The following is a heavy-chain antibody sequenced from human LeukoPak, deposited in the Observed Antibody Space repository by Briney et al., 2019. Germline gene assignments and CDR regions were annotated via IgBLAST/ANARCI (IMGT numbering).Heavy chain of an antibody. V-gene: IGHV3-30*02. CDR3: ARVGDHFHWNLDL. Sequence: GGSLRLSCATSGFVFSDYGIHWVRQAPGKGLEWVAFIRYDGSDPNYPDSVKGRFTISRDNSKNMVQLQMNSLRADDTAVYFCARVGDHFHWNLDLWGRGTLVTVSS. CDR2: IRYDGSDP. J-gene: IGHJ2*01. CDR1: GFVFSDYG. D-gene: IGHD3-3*02.